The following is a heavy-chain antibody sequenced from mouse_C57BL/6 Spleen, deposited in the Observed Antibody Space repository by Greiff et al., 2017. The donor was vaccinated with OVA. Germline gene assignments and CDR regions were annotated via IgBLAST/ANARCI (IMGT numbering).Heavy chain of an antibody. CDR2: INPNYGTT. J-gene: IGHJ3*01. Sequence: EVKLMESGPELVKPGASVKISCKASGYSFTDYNMNWVKQSNGKSLEWIGVINPNYGTTSYNQKFKGKATLTVDQSSSTAYMQLNSLTSEDSAVYYCARSLYDYEEEGFAYWGQGTLVTVSA. CDR1: GYSFTDYN. D-gene: IGHD2-4*01. CDR3: ARSLYDYEEEGFAY. V-gene: IGHV1-39*01.